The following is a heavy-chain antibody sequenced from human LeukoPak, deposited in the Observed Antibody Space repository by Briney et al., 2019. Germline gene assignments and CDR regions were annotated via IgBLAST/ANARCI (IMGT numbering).Heavy chain of an antibody. CDR2: IYSGTT. Sequence: GGSLRLSCTVSGFTVSANSMSWVRQAPGKGLEWVSFIYSGTTHYSDSVKGRFTISRDNSKNTLYLQMNSLRAEDTAVYYCARRAGAYSHPYDYWGQGTLVTVSS. D-gene: IGHD4/OR15-4a*01. CDR1: GFTVSANS. J-gene: IGHJ4*02. CDR3: ARRAGAYSHPYDY. V-gene: IGHV3-53*01.